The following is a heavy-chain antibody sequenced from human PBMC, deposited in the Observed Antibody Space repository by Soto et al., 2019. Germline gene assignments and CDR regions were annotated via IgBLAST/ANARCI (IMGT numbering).Heavy chain of an antibody. CDR3: ARDLLVTTVDYYCDY. CDR2: IYHSGSS. Sequence: QVQLQESGPGLVKPSQTLSLTCTVSGGPISSGTYYWSWIRQPPGKGLEWIGYIYHSGSSQYNPSLKSRVTISIEPSKNQLSRELRSVTAADTAVYYCARDLLVTTVDYYCDYWGPGRLVTVSS. CDR1: GGPISSGTYY. V-gene: IGHV4-30-4*01. D-gene: IGHD4-17*01. J-gene: IGHJ4*02.